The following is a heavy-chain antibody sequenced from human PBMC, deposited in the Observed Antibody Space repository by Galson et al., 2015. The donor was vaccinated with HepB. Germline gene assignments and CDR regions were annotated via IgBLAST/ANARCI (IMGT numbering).Heavy chain of an antibody. CDR3: ATQAGGYSYGDDY. CDR1: GYSFSNYG. V-gene: IGHV1-18*04. Sequence: SVKVSCKVSGYSFSNYGISWVRQAPGQGLEWVGWISGYNGDTRYAQKFQGRITMTTDTSTNTVYMDLRSLRSDDTALYYCATQAGGYSYGDDYWGQGTLVTVSS. J-gene: IGHJ4*02. CDR2: ISGYNGDT. D-gene: IGHD5-18*01.